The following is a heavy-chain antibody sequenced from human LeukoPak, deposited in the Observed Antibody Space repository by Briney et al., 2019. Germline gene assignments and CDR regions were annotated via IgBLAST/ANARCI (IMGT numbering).Heavy chain of an antibody. V-gene: IGHV3-53*05. CDR3: ASGGKYCTGGACYGD. CDR2: IYSGGAT. CDR1: GFIVSDDY. J-gene: IGHJ4*02. Sequence: GGSLRLSCAASGFIVSDDYISWGRQTPGKGLEWGSVIYSGGATFYADSVKGRFTISRDNSKNTVHLQMNSLRAEDTAVYYCASGGKYCTGGACYGDWGQGTLVTVSS. D-gene: IGHD2-8*02.